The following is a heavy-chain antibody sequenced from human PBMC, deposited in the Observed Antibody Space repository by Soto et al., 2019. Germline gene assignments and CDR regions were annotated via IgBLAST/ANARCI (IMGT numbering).Heavy chain of an antibody. CDR2: ISAYNGNT. Sequence: QVQLVQSGAEVKKPGASVKVSCKASGYTFTSYGISWVRQAPGQGLEWMGWISAYNGNTNYAQKLQGRVTMTTDTSTSTAYMGVRSLRSGDTAVYYCARDQPFGRLGYSSSWYGYYYYGMDVWGQGTTVTVSS. CDR3: ARDQPFGRLGYSSSWYGYYYYGMDV. CDR1: GYTFTSYG. J-gene: IGHJ6*02. V-gene: IGHV1-18*01. D-gene: IGHD6-13*01.